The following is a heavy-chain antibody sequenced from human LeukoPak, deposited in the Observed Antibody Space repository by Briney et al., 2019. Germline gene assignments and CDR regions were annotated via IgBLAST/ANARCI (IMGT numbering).Heavy chain of an antibody. D-gene: IGHD3-10*01. J-gene: IGHJ4*02. Sequence: PGGSLRLSCAASGFTFSNAWMSWVRQAPGKGLEWVGRIKSKTDGGTTDYAAPVKGRFTISRDDSKNTLYLQMNSLKTEDTAVYYCTAHYYGSGGYTYWGQGTLVTVSS. CDR2: IKSKTDGGTT. CDR1: GFTFSNAW. CDR3: TAHYYGSGGYTY. V-gene: IGHV3-15*01.